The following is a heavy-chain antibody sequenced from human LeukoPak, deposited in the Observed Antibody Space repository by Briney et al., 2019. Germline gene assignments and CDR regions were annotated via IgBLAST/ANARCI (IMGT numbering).Heavy chain of an antibody. V-gene: IGHV4-59*01. D-gene: IGHD6-13*01. CDR1: GASIRNYY. CDR3: ARGLEGGTIAADY. J-gene: IGHJ4*02. Sequence: SETLSLTCNVSGASIRNYYWSWIRQPPGKGLEWIGYIYYSGSTNYNPSLKSRVTISVDTSKSQFSLKLTSVTAADTAVYYCARGLEGGTIAADYWGQGTLVTVSS. CDR2: IYYSGST.